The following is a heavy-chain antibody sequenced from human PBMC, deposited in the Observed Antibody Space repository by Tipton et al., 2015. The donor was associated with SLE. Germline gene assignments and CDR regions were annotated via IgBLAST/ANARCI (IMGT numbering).Heavy chain of an antibody. J-gene: IGHJ3*02. D-gene: IGHD1-26*01. V-gene: IGHV3-30-3*01. CDR1: GFTFSSYA. CDR3: ARVGATLGGFDAFDI. Sequence: SLRLSCAASGFTFSSYAVHWVRQAPGKGLEWVAVISYDGRDEYYTDSVRGRFTISRDNSKNTVYLQMNSLRAEDTAVYYCARVGATLGGFDAFDIWGQGTMVTVSS. CDR2: ISYDGRDE.